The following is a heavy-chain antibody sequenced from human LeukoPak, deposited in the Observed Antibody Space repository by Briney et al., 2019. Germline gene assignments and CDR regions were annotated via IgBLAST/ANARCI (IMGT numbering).Heavy chain of an antibody. CDR3: ASSEYSSSFDY. Sequence: SETLSLTCAISDGSFTGYFWNWVRQAPGKGLEWIGDINHGGSTNYNPSLRSRVTMSVDTSKNQFSLKLSSVTAADTAVYYCASSEYSSSFDYWGQGTLVTVSS. V-gene: IGHV4-34*01. CDR1: DGSFTGYF. D-gene: IGHD6-6*01. J-gene: IGHJ4*02. CDR2: INHGGST.